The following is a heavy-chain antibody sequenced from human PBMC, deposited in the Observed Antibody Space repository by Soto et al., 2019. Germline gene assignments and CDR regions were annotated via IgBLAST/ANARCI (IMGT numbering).Heavy chain of an antibody. CDR1: NYSFSSFG. J-gene: IGHJ4*02. D-gene: IGHD1-26*01. CDR2: INPSNDNT. CDR3: ARDPFYSGSNLQVGYFDS. V-gene: IGHV1-18*01. Sequence: QVQMVQSGAEVKKPGASVKVSCKASNYSFSSFGISWMRQAPGQGLEWMAWINPSNDNTNYAQGLQGRVTLTTDKSTSTAYMELRSRRSDDTAVYFCARDPFYSGSNLQVGYFDSWGQGTLVTVSS.